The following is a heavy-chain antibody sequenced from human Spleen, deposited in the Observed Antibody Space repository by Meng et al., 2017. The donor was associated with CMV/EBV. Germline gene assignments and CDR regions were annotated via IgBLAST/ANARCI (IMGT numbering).Heavy chain of an antibody. J-gene: IGHJ4*02. Sequence: KASGYTFTSYAMHWVRQAHGQRLEWMGWINAGNGNTKYSQKFQGRVTITRDTSASTAYMELSSLRSEDTAVYYCARDGLELTYYFDYWGQGTLVTVSS. CDR1: GYTFTSYA. V-gene: IGHV1-3*01. CDR3: ARDGLELTYYFDY. CDR2: INAGNGNT. D-gene: IGHD1-7*01.